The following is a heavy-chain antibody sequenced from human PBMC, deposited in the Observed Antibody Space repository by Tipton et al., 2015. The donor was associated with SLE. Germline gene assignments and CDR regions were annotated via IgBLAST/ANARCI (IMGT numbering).Heavy chain of an antibody. CDR1: GFAFSSYA. D-gene: IGHD3-9*01. CDR3: ASRMTGTEFDN. J-gene: IGHJ4*02. CDR2: IYSAGTTT. V-gene: IGHV3-23*03. Sequence: SLRLSCAASGFAFSSYAMSWVRQAPGKGLEWVSFIYSAGTTTYYADSVKGRFTISRDNSKNTLYLQMNSLRAEDTAVYYCASRMTGTEFDNWGQGTLVTVSS.